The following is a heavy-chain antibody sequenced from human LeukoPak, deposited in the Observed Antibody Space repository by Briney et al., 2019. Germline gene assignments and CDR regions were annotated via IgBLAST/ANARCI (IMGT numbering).Heavy chain of an antibody. D-gene: IGHD1-26*01. Sequence: SETLSLTCTVSGYSISSGYYWGWIRQPPGKGLEWIGSIYHSGSTYYNPSLKSRVTISVDTSKNQFSLKLSSVTAADTAVYYCARDLAEWELGNWFDPWGQGTLVTVSS. CDR2: IYHSGST. CDR1: GYSISSGYY. CDR3: ARDLAEWELGNWFDP. J-gene: IGHJ5*02. V-gene: IGHV4-38-2*02.